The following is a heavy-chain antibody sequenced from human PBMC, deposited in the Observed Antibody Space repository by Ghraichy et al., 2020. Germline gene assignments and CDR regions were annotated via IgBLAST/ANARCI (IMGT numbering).Heavy chain of an antibody. D-gene: IGHD3-3*01. CDR2: ISSSSSYI. J-gene: IGHJ4*02. CDR1: GFTFSSYS. V-gene: IGHV3-21*01. CDR3: AREITIFGVANDY. Sequence: GGSLRLSCAASGFTFSSYSMNWVRQAPGKGLEWVSSISSSSSYIYYADSVKGRFTISRDNAKNSLYLQMNSLRAEDTAVYYCAREITIFGVANDYWGQGTLVTVSS.